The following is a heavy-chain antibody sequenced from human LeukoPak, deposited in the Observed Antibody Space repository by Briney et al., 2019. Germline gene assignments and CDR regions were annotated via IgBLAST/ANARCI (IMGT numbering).Heavy chain of an antibody. J-gene: IGHJ4*02. Sequence: PGGSLRLSCAASGFTVSSNYMSWVRQAPGKGLEWVSVIYSGGSTYYADSVKGRFTISRDNSKNTLYLQMNSLRAEDTAVYYCANPRDSSTWYTFDYWGQGTLVTVSS. V-gene: IGHV3-53*01. CDR3: ANPRDSSTWYTFDY. CDR1: GFTVSSNY. D-gene: IGHD6-13*01. CDR2: IYSGGST.